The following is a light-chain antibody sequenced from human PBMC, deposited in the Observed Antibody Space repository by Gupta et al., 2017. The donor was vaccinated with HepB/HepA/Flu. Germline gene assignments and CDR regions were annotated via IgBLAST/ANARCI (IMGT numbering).Light chain of an antibody. V-gene: IGKV3-15*01. CDR3: QQYNRGPCS. CDR2: GAS. Sequence: EIVMTQSPATLSVSPGERATLSCRASQSVSTNLGWYQQKPGQAPRLLIYGASTRATGIPARFSGSGSGTEFTLTISSLQSEDLAVYYCQQYNRGPCSFGQGTKLEIK. J-gene: IGKJ2*04. CDR1: QSVSTN.